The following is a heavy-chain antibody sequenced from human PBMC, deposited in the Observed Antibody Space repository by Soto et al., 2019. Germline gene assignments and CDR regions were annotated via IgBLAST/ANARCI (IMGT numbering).Heavy chain of an antibody. V-gene: IGHV1-46*01. CDR3: ARAASRSSSFGYWFDP. D-gene: IGHD6-6*01. CDR2: INPSGGST. CDR1: GYTFTSYY. Sequence: ASVKVSCKASGYTFTSYYMHWLRQAPGQGLEWMGIINPSGGSTSYAQKFQGRVTMTRDTSTSTVYMELSSLRSDDTAVYYCARAASRSSSFGYWFDPWGQGTLVTVSS. J-gene: IGHJ5*02.